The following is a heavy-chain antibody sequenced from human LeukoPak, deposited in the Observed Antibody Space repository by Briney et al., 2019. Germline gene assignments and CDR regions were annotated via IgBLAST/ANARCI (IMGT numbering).Heavy chain of an antibody. CDR2: INPSGGST. Sequence: ASVKVSCKASGYTFTSYYMHWVRQAPAQGLEWMGIINPSGGSTSYAQKFQGRVTMTRDTSTSTVYMELSSLRSEDTAVYYCARDYYYDSSGYYYSFHDAFDIWGQGTMVTVSS. D-gene: IGHD3-22*01. V-gene: IGHV1-46*01. CDR1: GYTFTSYY. CDR3: ARDYYYDSSGYYYSFHDAFDI. J-gene: IGHJ3*02.